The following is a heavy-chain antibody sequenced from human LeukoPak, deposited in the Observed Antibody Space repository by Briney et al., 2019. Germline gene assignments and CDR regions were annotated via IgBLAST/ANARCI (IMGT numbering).Heavy chain of an antibody. Sequence: GASVKVSCKASGYTFTSYGISWVRQAPGQGLEWMGWISAYNGNTNYAQKLQGRVTMTTDTPTSTAYMELRSLRSDDTAVYYCARDQYYDILTGYSAALSPNDYWGQGTLVTVSS. CDR2: ISAYNGNT. CDR3: ARDQYYDILTGYSAALSPNDY. J-gene: IGHJ4*02. V-gene: IGHV1-18*01. D-gene: IGHD3-9*01. CDR1: GYTFTSYG.